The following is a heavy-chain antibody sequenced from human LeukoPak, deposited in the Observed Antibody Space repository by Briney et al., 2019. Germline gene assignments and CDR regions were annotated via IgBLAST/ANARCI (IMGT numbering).Heavy chain of an antibody. D-gene: IGHD4-17*01. CDR2: IYSGGST. CDR3: TFSSYGDHVGVDAFDI. Sequence: GGSLRLSCAASGFTVSSNYMSWVRQAPGKGLEWVSVIYSGGSTYYADSVKGRFTISRDNAKNTVYLQMNSLRAEDTAVYYCTFSSYGDHVGVDAFDIWGQGTMVTVSS. V-gene: IGHV3-53*01. CDR1: GFTVSSNY. J-gene: IGHJ3*02.